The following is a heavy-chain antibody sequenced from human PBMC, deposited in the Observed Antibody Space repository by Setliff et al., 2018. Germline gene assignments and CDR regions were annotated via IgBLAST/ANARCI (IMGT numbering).Heavy chain of an antibody. J-gene: IGHJ4*02. V-gene: IGHV3-48*03. CDR2: ISSSGSTI. CDR3: ARNIPWTQPIDY. CDR1: GFTFSSYE. D-gene: IGHD2-21*01. Sequence: LRLSCAASGFTFSSYEMNWVRQAPGKGLEWVSYISSSGSTIYYADSVKGRFTISRDNAKNSLYLQMNSLRAEDTAVYYCARNIPWTQPIDYWGQGTLVTAPQ.